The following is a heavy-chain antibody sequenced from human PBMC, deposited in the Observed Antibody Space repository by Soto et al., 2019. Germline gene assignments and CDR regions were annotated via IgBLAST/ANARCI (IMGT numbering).Heavy chain of an antibody. CDR3: ARLDYDSSGYPFDY. CDR2: INHSGST. CDR1: GVSITTSSYY. Sequence: SETLSLTCTVSGVSITTSSYYWSWIRQPPGKGLEWIGEINHSGSTNYNPSLKSRVTILVDTSKNQFSLKLSSVTAADTAVYYCARLDYDSSGYPFDYWGQGTLVTVSS. J-gene: IGHJ4*02. D-gene: IGHD3-22*01. V-gene: IGHV4-39*07.